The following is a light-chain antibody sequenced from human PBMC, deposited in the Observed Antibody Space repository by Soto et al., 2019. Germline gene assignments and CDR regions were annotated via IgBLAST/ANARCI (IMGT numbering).Light chain of an antibody. CDR3: QQYYSYPRT. Sequence: AIRITQAQSSLSASTGDRVTITCRASQGISSYLAWYQQKPGKAPKLLIYAASTLQCGVPARFSGSGSGTDFTLTISCLESEDFATYYCQQYYSYPRTFGQGTKVEIK. J-gene: IGKJ1*01. V-gene: IGKV1-8*01. CDR1: QGISSY. CDR2: AAS.